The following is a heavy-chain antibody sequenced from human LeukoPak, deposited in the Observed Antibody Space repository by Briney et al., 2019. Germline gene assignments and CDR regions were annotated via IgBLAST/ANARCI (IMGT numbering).Heavy chain of an antibody. V-gene: IGHV1-69*01. CDR2: IIPIFGTA. D-gene: IGHD3-3*01. CDR1: GGTFSSYA. J-gene: IGHJ4*02. Sequence: ASAKDFCKAGGGTFSSYAISGVGQAPGQGLEWMGGIIPIFGTANYAQKFQGRVTITADESTSTASMQLSSLRSEDTAVYYCARVPHHTIWGQGTLVTVSS. CDR3: ARVPHHTI.